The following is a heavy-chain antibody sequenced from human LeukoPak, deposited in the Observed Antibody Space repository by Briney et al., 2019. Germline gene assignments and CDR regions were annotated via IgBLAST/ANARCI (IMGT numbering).Heavy chain of an antibody. V-gene: IGHV3-11*04. J-gene: IGHJ4*02. CDR1: GFTVSSNY. D-gene: IGHD3-16*01. Sequence: PGGSLRLSCAASGFTVSSNYMSWVRQAPGKGLEWVAYISSSGSTIFYADSVKGRFTISRDNVKKSLYLQMNSLRVEDTAIYYCARGGGLGEYNEIYYFDYWGQGTLVTVSS. CDR2: ISSSGSTI. CDR3: ARGGGLGEYNEIYYFDY.